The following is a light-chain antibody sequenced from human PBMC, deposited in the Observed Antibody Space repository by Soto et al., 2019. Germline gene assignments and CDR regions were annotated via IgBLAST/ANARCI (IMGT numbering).Light chain of an antibody. Sequence: QSVLTQPPSVSGAPGQRVTISCTGSSSNIGAGYDVHWYQQLPGTAPKLLIYGNINRPSGVPDRFSGSKSDTSASLAITGLQAEDEADYYCQSYDTSLSGVFGTGTKLTVL. CDR2: GNI. V-gene: IGLV1-40*01. J-gene: IGLJ1*01. CDR3: QSYDTSLSGV. CDR1: SSNIGAGYD.